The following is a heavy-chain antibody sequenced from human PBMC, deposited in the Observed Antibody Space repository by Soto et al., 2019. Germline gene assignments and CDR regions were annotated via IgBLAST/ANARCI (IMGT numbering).Heavy chain of an antibody. D-gene: IGHD6-19*01. CDR3: ASRTSGWYFDY. CDR1: GFTFSSYA. CDR2: ISGSGGST. Sequence: GGSLRLSCAASGFTFSSYAMSWVRQAPGKGLEWVSAISGSGGSTYYADFVKGRFTISRDNSKNKLYLQMNSLRAEDTAVYYCASRTSGWYFDYWGQGTLVTVSS. J-gene: IGHJ4*02. V-gene: IGHV3-23*01.